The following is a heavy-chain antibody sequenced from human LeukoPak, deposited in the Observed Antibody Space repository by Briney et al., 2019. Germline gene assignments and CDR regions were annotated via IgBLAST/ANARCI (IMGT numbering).Heavy chain of an antibody. CDR3: AREGGYSYGDDAFDI. J-gene: IGHJ3*02. Sequence: SVKVSCKASGGTFSSYAISWVRQAPGQGLEWMGGIIPIFGTANYAQKFQGRVTITADKSTSTAYMELSSLRSEDTAVYYCAREGGYSYGDDAFDIWGQGAMVTVSS. V-gene: IGHV1-69*06. CDR1: GGTFSSYA. D-gene: IGHD5-18*01. CDR2: IIPIFGTA.